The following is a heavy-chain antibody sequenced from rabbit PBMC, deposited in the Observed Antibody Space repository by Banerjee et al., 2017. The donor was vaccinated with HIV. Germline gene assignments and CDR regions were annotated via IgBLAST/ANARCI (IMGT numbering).Heavy chain of an antibody. D-gene: IGHD2-1*01. V-gene: IGHV1S28*01. Sequence: QSLEESGGDLVKPGASLTLTCKASGFDFSSYAITWVRQAPGKGLEYIGYISYRGSAYYASWVNGRFTISRENTQNTLYLQLNSLTAADTATYFCVRGGESLYNGLDLWGQGTLVTVS. CDR2: ISYRGSA. J-gene: IGHJ3*01. CDR1: GFDFSSYA. CDR3: VRGGESLYNGLDL.